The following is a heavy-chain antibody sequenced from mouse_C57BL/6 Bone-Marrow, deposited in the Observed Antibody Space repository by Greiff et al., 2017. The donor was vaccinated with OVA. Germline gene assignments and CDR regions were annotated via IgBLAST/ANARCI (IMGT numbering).Heavy chain of an antibody. CDR1: GFTFSDSG. J-gene: IGHJ4*01. Sequence: EVKLVESGGGLVKPGGSLKLSCAASGFTFSDSGMHWVRQAPEKGLAWVAYISSGSSTIYYADTVKGRFTISRDNAKNTLFLQMTSLRSEDTAMYYCARRIYYDYDGFFYAMDYWGQGTSVTVSS. CDR2: ISSGSSTI. V-gene: IGHV5-17*01. D-gene: IGHD2-4*01. CDR3: ARRIYYDYDGFFYAMDY.